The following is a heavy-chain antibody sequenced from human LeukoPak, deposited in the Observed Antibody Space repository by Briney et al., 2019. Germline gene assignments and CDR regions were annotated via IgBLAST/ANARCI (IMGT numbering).Heavy chain of an antibody. CDR1: GFTVGSND. CDR2: IGGSGGST. J-gene: IGHJ4*02. D-gene: IGHD3-10*01. CDR3: AKARTTSGISPSD. Sequence: GGSLRLSCAASGFTVGSNDMSWVRQAPGKGLEWVSNIGGSGGSTYYADSVKGRFTISRDNSKNTLYLQMNSLRAEDTAVYYCAKARTTSGISPSDWGQGTLVTVSS. V-gene: IGHV3-23*01.